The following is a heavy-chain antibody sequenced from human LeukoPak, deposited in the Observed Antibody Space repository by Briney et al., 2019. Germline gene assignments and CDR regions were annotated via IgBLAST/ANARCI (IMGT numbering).Heavy chain of an antibody. CDR2: ISAYNGNT. CDR1: GYTFTSYG. V-gene: IGHV1-18*01. CDR3: ARERAGDSSGYYDDAFDI. J-gene: IGHJ3*02. Sequence: ASVKVSCKASGYTFTSYGISWVRQAPGQGLEWMGWISAYNGNTNYAQKHQGRVTMTTDTSTSTAYMELRSLRSDDTAVYYCARERAGDSSGYYDDAFDIWGQGTMVTVSS. D-gene: IGHD3-22*01.